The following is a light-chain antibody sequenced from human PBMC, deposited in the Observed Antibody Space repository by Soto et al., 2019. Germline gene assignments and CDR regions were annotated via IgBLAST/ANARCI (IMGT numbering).Light chain of an antibody. Sequence: EIVLTQSPATLSLSPGERATLSCRASQSVSSYLVWYQQKPGQAPRLLIYDASNRATGIPARFSGSGSGTDFTLTISSLEPEDLAVYYCQQRSNWPSFGQGTKLDIK. CDR3: QQRSNWPS. V-gene: IGKV3-11*01. J-gene: IGKJ2*01. CDR2: DAS. CDR1: QSVSSY.